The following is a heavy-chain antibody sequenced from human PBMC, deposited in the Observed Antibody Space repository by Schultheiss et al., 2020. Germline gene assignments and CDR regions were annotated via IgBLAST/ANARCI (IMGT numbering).Heavy chain of an antibody. CDR1: GYTFTSYG. J-gene: IGHJ6*02. V-gene: IGHV1-18*01. CDR3: ARDRTYSPKLGMDV. D-gene: IGHD4-11*01. Sequence: GAVKVSCKASGYTFTSYGISWVRQAPGQGLEWMGWISAYNGNTNYAQKLQGRVTMTTDTSTSTAYMELRSLRSDDTAVYYCARDRTYSPKLGMDVWGQGTTVTVSS. CDR2: ISAYNGNT.